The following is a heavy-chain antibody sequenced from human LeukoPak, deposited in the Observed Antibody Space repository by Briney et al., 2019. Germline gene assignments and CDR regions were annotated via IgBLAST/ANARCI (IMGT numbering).Heavy chain of an antibody. V-gene: IGHV3-23*01. CDR3: ARGSTWLHDTGDSIEY. D-gene: IGHD7-27*01. CDR2: ITSSGHTT. Sequence: PGGSLRLSCAASGFTFASYAMSWVRHAPGKGLEWVSSITSSGHTTYYADSVKGRFTISRDNSKNTLYLQMNSLRAEDTAVYYCARGSTWLHDTGDSIEYWGQGTLVTVSS. CDR1: GFTFASYA. J-gene: IGHJ4*02.